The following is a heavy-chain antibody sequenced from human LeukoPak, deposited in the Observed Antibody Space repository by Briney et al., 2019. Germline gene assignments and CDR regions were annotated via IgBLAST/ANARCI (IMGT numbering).Heavy chain of an antibody. D-gene: IGHD3-22*01. J-gene: IGHJ4*02. CDR1: GYTFIGYY. V-gene: IGHV1-2*02. Sequence: GASVKVSCKASGYTFIGYYIHWVRQAPGQGLEWMGWINPNSGGTNYAQKFQGRVTMTRDTSISTAYMELSRLRSDDTAVYYCARVRSNNHYYHSPIFDYWGQGTLVTVSS. CDR2: INPNSGGT. CDR3: ARVRSNNHYYHSPIFDY.